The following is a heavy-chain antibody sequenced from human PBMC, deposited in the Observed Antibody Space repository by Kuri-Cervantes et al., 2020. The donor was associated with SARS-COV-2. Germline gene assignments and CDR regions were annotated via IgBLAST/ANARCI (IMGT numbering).Heavy chain of an antibody. Sequence: SQTLSLTCAVYGGSFSGYYWSWIRQPPGKGLEWIGYIYYSGSTNYNPSLKSRVTISVDTSKNQFSLKLSSVTAADTAVYYCARDLYYYDSSGYEYYYYYYMDVWGKGTTVTVSS. CDR1: GGSFSGYY. V-gene: IGHV4-59*01. D-gene: IGHD3-22*01. CDR2: IYYSGST. J-gene: IGHJ6*03. CDR3: ARDLYYYDSSGYEYYYYYYMDV.